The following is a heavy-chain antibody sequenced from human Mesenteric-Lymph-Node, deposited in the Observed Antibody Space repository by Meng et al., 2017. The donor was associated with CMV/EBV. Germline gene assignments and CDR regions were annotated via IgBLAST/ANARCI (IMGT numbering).Heavy chain of an antibody. CDR2: IYYSGST. D-gene: IGHD3-10*01. CDR3: ARTPFTMVRGVTVNWFDP. V-gene: IGHV4-59*01. J-gene: IGHJ5*02. CDR1: GGSISSYY. Sequence: SETLSLTCTVSGGSISSYYWSWIRQPPGKGLEWIGYIYYSGSTNYNPSLKSRVTISVDTSKNQFSLKLSSVTAADTAIYYCARTPFTMVRGVTVNWFDPWGLGTLVTVSS.